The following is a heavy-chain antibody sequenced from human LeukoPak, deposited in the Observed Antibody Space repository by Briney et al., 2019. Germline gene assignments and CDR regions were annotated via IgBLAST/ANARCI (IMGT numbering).Heavy chain of an antibody. CDR3: ARQSTDYYYYMDV. CDR1: GGSFSGYY. D-gene: IGHD4-11*01. Sequence: PSETLSLTCAVYGGSFSGYYWSWIRQPPGKGLEWIGYIYTSGSTNYNPSLKSRVTISVDTSKNQFSLKLSSVTAADTAVYYCARQSTDYYYYMDVWGKGTTVTVSS. J-gene: IGHJ6*03. CDR2: IYTSGST. V-gene: IGHV4-4*09.